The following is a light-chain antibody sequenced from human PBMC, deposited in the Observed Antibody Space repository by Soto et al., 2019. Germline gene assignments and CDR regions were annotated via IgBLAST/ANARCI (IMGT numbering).Light chain of an antibody. Sequence: DIHMTQSPSTLSASVGDRVTITCRASQSISNWLAWYQQKPGKAPKLLIYDASNLESGVPSRFRGSGSGTEFTLTISSLQPDDFATYYCQQYNIYSTFGQGTKVDIK. CDR2: DAS. V-gene: IGKV1-5*01. J-gene: IGKJ1*01. CDR3: QQYNIYST. CDR1: QSISNW.